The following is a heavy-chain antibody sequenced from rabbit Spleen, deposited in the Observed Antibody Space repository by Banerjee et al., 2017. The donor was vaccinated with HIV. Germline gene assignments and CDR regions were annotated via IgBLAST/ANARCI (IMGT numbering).Heavy chain of an antibody. CDR2: IYGASSGST. CDR1: GFDFTNYY. D-gene: IGHD2-1*01. Sequence: QEHLTETGGGLVQPGGSLTLSCKASGFDFTNYYISWVRQAPGKGLECIACIYGASSGSTYYASWAKGRFTISKTSSTTVTLQMTSLTAADTATYFCARGSATMTMVITGFCLTLWGPGTLVPVS. V-gene: IGHV1S45*01. J-gene: IGHJ4*01. CDR3: ARGSATMTMVITGFCLTL.